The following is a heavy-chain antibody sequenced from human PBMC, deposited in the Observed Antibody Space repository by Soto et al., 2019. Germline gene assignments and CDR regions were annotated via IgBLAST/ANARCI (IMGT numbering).Heavy chain of an antibody. D-gene: IGHD6-6*01. Sequence: QVQLVQSGSEGKEPGASMKISCQASGYTFTRYDITWVRQATGQGLEWMGWMNPQTGNTAYAEKFQGRVTMTRSTSINTASMELSGLRSEDTAVYYCARLSEESSSSNYYYFYMDVWGKGSTVTVSS. CDR3: ARLSEESSSSNYYYFYMDV. CDR2: MNPQTGNT. J-gene: IGHJ6*03. V-gene: IGHV1-8*01. CDR1: GYTFTRYD.